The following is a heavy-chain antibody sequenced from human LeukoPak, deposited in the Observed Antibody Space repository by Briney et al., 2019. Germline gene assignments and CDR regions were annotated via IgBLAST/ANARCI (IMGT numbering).Heavy chain of an antibody. Sequence: ASVKVSCKASGYTFTGYYMHWVRQAPGQGLEWMGWINPNSSGTNYAQKFQGRVTMTRDTSISTAYMELSRLRSDDTAVYYCARDLGYCSSTSCPFDYWGQGTLVTVSS. J-gene: IGHJ4*02. V-gene: IGHV1-2*02. CDR2: INPNSSGT. D-gene: IGHD2-2*01. CDR1: GYTFTGYY. CDR3: ARDLGYCSSTSCPFDY.